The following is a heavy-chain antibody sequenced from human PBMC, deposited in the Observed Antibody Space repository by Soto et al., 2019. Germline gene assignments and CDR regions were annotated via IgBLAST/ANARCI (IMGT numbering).Heavy chain of an antibody. J-gene: IGHJ6*02. D-gene: IGHD3-10*01. CDR2: ITYSSRTT. V-gene: IGHV3-48*01. Sequence: GGSLRLSCAASGFTFSSYSMNWVRQAPGKGLEWVSYITYSSRTTYYAESVKGRFTNSRDNAKNSLYLQMNSLRAEDTAVYYCASSGSGNSYYYGMDVWGQGTTVTVSS. CDR1: GFTFSSYS. CDR3: ASSGSGNSYYYGMDV.